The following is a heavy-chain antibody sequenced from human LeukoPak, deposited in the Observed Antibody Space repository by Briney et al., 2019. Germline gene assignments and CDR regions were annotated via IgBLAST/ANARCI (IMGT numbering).Heavy chain of an antibody. D-gene: IGHD3-22*01. CDR2: IYYSGST. Sequence: SETLSLTCTVSGGSISSYYWSWIRQPPGKGLEWIGYIYYSGSTNYNPSLKSRVTISVDTSKNQFSLKLSSVTAADTAVYYCARWYYYDSSGEWGTYYFDYWGQGTLVTVSS. CDR1: GGSISSYY. V-gene: IGHV4-59*01. CDR3: ARWYYYDSSGEWGTYYFDY. J-gene: IGHJ4*02.